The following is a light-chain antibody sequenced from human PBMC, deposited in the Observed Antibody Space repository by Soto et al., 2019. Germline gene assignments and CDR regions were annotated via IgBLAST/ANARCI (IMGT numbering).Light chain of an antibody. CDR3: LQDYNYPLT. V-gene: IGKV1-6*01. CDR1: QGIRND. CDR2: AAT. J-gene: IGKJ4*01. Sequence: AIQMTQSPSSLSASVGDSVTITCRASQGIRNDLGWYQQKPGKAPKLLIYAATSLQSGVPSRFSGSISGTDFTLTINNFQPEDSATYYCLQDYNYPLTFGGGTKVDIK.